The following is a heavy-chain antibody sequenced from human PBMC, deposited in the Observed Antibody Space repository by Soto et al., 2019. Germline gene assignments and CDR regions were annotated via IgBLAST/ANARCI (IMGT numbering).Heavy chain of an antibody. D-gene: IGHD5-18*01. CDR2: ISAYNGNT. CDR3: ARDGAAMVFSQIDY. Sequence: AAVKVSCKASGYTFTMYGISCVLQPPGQWLDGMGWISAYNGNTNYAQKLQGRVTMTTDTSTSTAYRELRSLRSDDTAVYYCARDGAAMVFSQIDYWGQGTLVTVSS. J-gene: IGHJ4*02. V-gene: IGHV1-18*04. CDR1: GYTFTMYG.